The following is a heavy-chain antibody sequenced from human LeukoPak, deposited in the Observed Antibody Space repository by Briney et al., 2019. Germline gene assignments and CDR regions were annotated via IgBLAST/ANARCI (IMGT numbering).Heavy chain of an antibody. D-gene: IGHD2-2*01. J-gene: IGHJ4*02. CDR1: GFIFSSAW. Sequence: GGSLRLSCAASGFIFSSAWMTWVRQAPGKGLEWVGHIKNKTNGRTTDYAAPVKGRFIISRDDSKTTLYLQMNSLRTEDTAVYYCARGLCSSTSCYQGPFDYWGQGMLVTVSS. CDR2: IKNKTNGRTT. V-gene: IGHV3-15*01. CDR3: ARGLCSSTSCYQGPFDY.